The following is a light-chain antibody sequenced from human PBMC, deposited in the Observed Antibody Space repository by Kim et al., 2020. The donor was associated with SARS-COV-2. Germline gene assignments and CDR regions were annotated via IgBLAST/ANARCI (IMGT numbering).Light chain of an antibody. J-gene: IGLJ2*01. Sequence: QSALTQPASVSGSPGQSITFSCTGTRSDVGGYYFVSWYQQHPGKAPKVMIYDVNKRPSGVSNRFSCSKSGNTASLTISDLQAEDEADYYCTSYASTNTIIFGGGAQLTDL. V-gene: IGLV2-14*03. CDR2: DVN. CDR1: RSDVGGYYF. CDR3: TSYASTNTII.